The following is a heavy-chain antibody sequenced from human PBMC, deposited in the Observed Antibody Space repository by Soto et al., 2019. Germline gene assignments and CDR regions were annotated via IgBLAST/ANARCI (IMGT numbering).Heavy chain of an antibody. J-gene: IGHJ4*02. CDR1: GYSFTSYW. V-gene: IGHV5-10-1*01. Sequence: PGESLKISCKGSGYSFTSYWISWVRQMPGKGLEWMGRIDPSDSYTNYSPSFQGHVTISADKSISTAYLQWSSLKASDTAMYYCAIRLGEFPAYDYWGQGTLVTVSS. D-gene: IGHD3-16*01. CDR2: IDPSDSYT. CDR3: AIRLGEFPAYDY.